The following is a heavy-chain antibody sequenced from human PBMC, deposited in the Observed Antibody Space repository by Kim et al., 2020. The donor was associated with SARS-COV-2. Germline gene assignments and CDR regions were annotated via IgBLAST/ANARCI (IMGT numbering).Heavy chain of an antibody. J-gene: IGHJ6*01. V-gene: IGHV1-2*06. D-gene: IGHD3-3*01. CDR3: ARGLRGTIFGVVVSDYGM. CDR1: GYTFTNYY. CDR2: INPNSGVT. Sequence: ASVKVSCTASGYTFTNYYIHWVRQAPGQGLEWMGRINPNSGVTNYVQKFQGRVTMTRDTSISTAYMELSSLRSDDTALYYCARGLRGTIFGVVVSDYGM.